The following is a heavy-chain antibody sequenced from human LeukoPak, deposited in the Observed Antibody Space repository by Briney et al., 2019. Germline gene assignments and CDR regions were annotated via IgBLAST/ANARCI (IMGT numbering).Heavy chain of an antibody. Sequence: GGSLRLSCAASRFTFSSYEMNWVRQAPGKGLEWVSYISSSGSTIYYADSVKGRFTISRDHAKNSLYLQMNSLRAEDTAVYYCARGKWLPPYSFDYWGQGTLVTVSS. CDR2: ISSSGSTI. J-gene: IGHJ4*02. V-gene: IGHV3-48*03. CDR1: RFTFSSYE. D-gene: IGHD6-19*01. CDR3: ARGKWLPPYSFDY.